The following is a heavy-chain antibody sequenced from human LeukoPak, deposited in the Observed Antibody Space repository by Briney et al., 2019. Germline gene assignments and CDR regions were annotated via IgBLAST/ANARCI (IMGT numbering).Heavy chain of an antibody. CDR2: IIPIFGTA. Sequence: SVKVSCKVSGYTLTELSMHWGRQAPGQGLEWMGGIIPIFGTANYAQKFQGRVTITADESTSTAYMELSSLRSEDTAVYYCARRYCSGGSCYSEAFDIWGQGTMVTVSS. V-gene: IGHV1-69*13. J-gene: IGHJ3*02. CDR1: GYTLTELS. D-gene: IGHD2-15*01. CDR3: ARRYCSGGSCYSEAFDI.